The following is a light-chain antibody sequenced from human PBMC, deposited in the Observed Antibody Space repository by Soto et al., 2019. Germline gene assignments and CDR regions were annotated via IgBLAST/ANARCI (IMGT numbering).Light chain of an antibody. CDR1: SSNIGSKT. J-gene: IGLJ3*02. CDR3: AAWDDSLNGWV. CDR2: MDN. V-gene: IGLV1-44*01. Sequence: QSVLTQPPSASGTPGQRVTISCSGSSSNIGSKTVNWYQQLPGTAPKLLIYMDNQRPSGVPDRFSGSKSGTSASLAISGLQHEDEADYFCAAWDDSLNGWVFGGGTKLTVL.